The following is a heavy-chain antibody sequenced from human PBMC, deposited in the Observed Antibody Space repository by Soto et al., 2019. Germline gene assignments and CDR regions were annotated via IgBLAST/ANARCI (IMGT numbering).Heavy chain of an antibody. D-gene: IGHD2-15*01. CDR2: IDPSDSYT. J-gene: IGHJ5*02. CDR3: ARNAYCSGGSCYSFVLDGSWFDP. CDR1: GYSFTSYW. Sequence: EVQLVQSGAEVKKPGESLRISCKGSGYSFTSYWISWVRQMPGKGLEWMGRIDPSDSYTNYSPSFQGHVTISADKSISTAYLQWSSLKASDTAMYYCARNAYCSGGSCYSFVLDGSWFDPWGQGTLVTVSS. V-gene: IGHV5-10-1*03.